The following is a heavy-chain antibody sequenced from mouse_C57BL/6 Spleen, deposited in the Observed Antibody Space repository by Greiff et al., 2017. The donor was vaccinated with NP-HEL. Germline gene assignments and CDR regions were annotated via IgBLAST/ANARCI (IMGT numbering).Heavy chain of an antibody. J-gene: IGHJ2*01. V-gene: IGHV5-16*01. D-gene: IGHD2-10*02. Sequence: EVQRVESEGGLVQPGSSMKLSCTASGFTFSDYYMAWVRQVPEKGLEWVANINYDGSSTYYLDSLKSRFIISRDNAKNILYLQMSSLKSEDTATYYCARGLVEFDYWGQGTTLTVSS. CDR2: INYDGSST. CDR1: GFTFSDYY. CDR3: ARGLVEFDY.